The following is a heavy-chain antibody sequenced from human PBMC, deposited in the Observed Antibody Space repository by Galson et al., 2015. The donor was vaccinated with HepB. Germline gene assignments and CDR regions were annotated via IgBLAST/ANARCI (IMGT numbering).Heavy chain of an antibody. D-gene: IGHD6-6*01. CDR1: GFTFSSYA. Sequence: SLRLSCATSGFTFSSYAMSWVRQPPGKGLEWVANIKDDGSEKYYVDSVKGRFTISRDNAKNSLYLQMNSLRAEDTAVYYCARKYASSSGRPEIWGRGTMVSVSS. CDR3: ARKYASSSGRPEI. CDR2: IKDDGSEK. V-gene: IGHV3-7*03. J-gene: IGHJ3*02.